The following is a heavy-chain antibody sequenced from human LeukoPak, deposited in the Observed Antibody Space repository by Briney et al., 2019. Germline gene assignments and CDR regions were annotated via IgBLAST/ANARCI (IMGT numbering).Heavy chain of an antibody. J-gene: IGHJ5*02. CDR1: GFTFDDYA. D-gene: IGHD6-13*01. CDR2: ISWNSGSI. CDR3: AKDRADGSWDVNGYNWFDP. Sequence: GGSLRLSCAASGFTFDDYAMHWVRQAPGKGLEWVSGISWNSGSIGYADSVKGRFTISRDNAKNSLYLQMNSLRAEDTALYFCAKDRADGSWDVNGYNWFDPWAREPWSPSPQ. V-gene: IGHV3-9*01.